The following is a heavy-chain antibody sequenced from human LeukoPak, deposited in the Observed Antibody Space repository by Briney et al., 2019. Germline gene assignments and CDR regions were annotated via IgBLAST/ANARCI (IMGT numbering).Heavy chain of an antibody. CDR3: ARTRYGEVGGGYYFDY. Sequence: GESLKISCKDSGYSSSSYWIGWVRQMPGKGLEWMGIIYPGDSDAKYSPSFQGQVTISADKSISTAYLQWSSLKASDTAMYYCARTRYGEVGGGYYFDYWGQGTLVTVSS. CDR1: GYSSSSYW. J-gene: IGHJ4*02. V-gene: IGHV5-51*01. CDR2: IYPGDSDA. D-gene: IGHD4-17*01.